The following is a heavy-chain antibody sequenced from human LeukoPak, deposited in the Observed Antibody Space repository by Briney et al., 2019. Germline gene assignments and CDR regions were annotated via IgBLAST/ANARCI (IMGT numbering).Heavy chain of an antibody. CDR3: AREVGATTTFDY. CDR1: GGSISSSSYY. CDR2: IYYSGST. Sequence: ASETLSLTCTVSGGSISSSSYYWGWIRQPPGKGLEWIGSIYYSGSTYYNPSLKSRVTISVDTSKNQFSLKLSSVTAADTAVYYCAREVGATTTFDYWGQGTLVTVSS. J-gene: IGHJ4*02. V-gene: IGHV4-39*07. D-gene: IGHD1-26*01.